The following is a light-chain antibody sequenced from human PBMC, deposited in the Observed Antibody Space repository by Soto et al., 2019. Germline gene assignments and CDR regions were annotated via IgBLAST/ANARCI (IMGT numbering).Light chain of an antibody. Sequence: EIVLTQSPATLSLSPGDRATLSCRASQSVSSYLSWYQHKPGQAPRLLIYDASNRATGIPARFSGSGSGTVFTLTISSLEPEDFAVYYCQQRSNWPLTFGGGTKVEIK. V-gene: IGKV3-11*01. CDR3: QQRSNWPLT. CDR2: DAS. J-gene: IGKJ4*01. CDR1: QSVSSY.